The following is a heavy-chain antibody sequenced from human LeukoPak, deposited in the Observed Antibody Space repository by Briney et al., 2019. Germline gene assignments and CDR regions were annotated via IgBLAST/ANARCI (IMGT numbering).Heavy chain of an antibody. V-gene: IGHV3-30-3*01. D-gene: IGHD4-11*01. CDR3: ARRDYSNYFNY. J-gene: IGHJ4*02. Sequence: GGSLRLSCAASGFTFSDYYMSWIRQAPGKGLEWVAVISYDGSNKYYADSVKGRFTISRDNSKNTLYLQMNSLRAEDTAVYYCARRDYSNYFNYWGQGTLVTVSS. CDR2: ISYDGSNK. CDR1: GFTFSDYY.